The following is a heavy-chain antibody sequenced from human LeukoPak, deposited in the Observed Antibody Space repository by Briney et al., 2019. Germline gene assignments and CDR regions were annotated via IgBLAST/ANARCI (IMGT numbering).Heavy chain of an antibody. J-gene: IGHJ1*01. D-gene: IGHD1-26*01. Sequence: GASVKVSCKASGYTFTSYAMHWVRQAPGQRLEWMGWINAGNGNTKYSQKFQGRVTITRDTSASTAYMELSSLRSEDTAVYYCARDRPRSGSYYEYFQHWGQGTLVTVSS. CDR2: INAGNGNT. CDR3: ARDRPRSGSYYEYFQH. CDR1: GYTFTSYA. V-gene: IGHV1-3*01.